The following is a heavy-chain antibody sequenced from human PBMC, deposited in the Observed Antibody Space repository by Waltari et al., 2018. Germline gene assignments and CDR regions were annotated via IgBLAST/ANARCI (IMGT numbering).Heavy chain of an antibody. D-gene: IGHD5-12*01. Sequence: EVQLVESGGGLVQPGGSLRLSCAASGFTFSDFSMYWVGQAPGKVLTWVSSLYRTVSTIYYADSLKGRFTISRDNAQNSLYLQMNCLRADDTAVYYCARGYRKAFDIWGQGTMVTVSS. V-gene: IGHV3-48*04. CDR3: ARGYRKAFDI. CDR2: LYRTVSTI. J-gene: IGHJ3*02. CDR1: GFTFSDFS.